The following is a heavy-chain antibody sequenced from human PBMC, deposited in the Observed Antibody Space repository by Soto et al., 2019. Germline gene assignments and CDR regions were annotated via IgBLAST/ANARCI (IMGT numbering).Heavy chain of an antibody. V-gene: IGHV5-10-1*01. J-gene: IGHJ4*02. CDR1: RYSFAGYW. Sequence: LGESLKISCKGSRYSFAGYWITWVRQKPGKGLEWMGRIDPSDSQTYYSPSFRGHVTISATKSITTVFLQWSSLRASDTAMYYCPRQIYDSDTAPNFQYYFDSWGQGTPVTVSS. D-gene: IGHD2-2*01. CDR2: IDPSDSQT. CDR3: PRQIYDSDTAPNFQYYFDS.